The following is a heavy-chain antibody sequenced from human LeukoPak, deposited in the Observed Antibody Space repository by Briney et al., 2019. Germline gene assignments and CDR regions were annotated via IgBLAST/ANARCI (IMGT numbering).Heavy chain of an antibody. CDR3: ARAPPTYYYGSGSYPYFDY. V-gene: IGHV1-69*13. CDR1: GYTFTSYY. CDR2: IIPIFGTA. D-gene: IGHD3-10*01. Sequence: SVKVSCKASGYTFTSYYMHWVRQAPGQGLEWMGGIIPIFGTANYAQKFQGRVTITADESTSTAYMELSSLRSEDTAVYYCARAPPTYYYGSGSYPYFDYWGQGTLVTVSS. J-gene: IGHJ4*02.